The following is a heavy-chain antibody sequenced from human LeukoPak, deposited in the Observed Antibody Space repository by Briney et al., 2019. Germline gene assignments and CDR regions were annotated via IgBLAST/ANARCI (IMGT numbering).Heavy chain of an antibody. Sequence: GGPLRLSCAASGFTFSSYWMSWVRQAPGKGLEWVANIKQDGSEKYYVDSVKGRFTISRDNAKNSLYLQMNSLRAEDTAVYYCARTIAARPDSQAFDYWGQGTLVTVSS. CDR3: ARTIAARPDSQAFDY. J-gene: IGHJ4*02. V-gene: IGHV3-7*01. CDR2: IKQDGSEK. D-gene: IGHD6-6*01. CDR1: GFTFSSYW.